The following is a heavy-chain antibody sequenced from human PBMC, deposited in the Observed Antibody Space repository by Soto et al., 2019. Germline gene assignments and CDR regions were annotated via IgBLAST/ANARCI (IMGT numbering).Heavy chain of an antibody. V-gene: IGHV1-2*04. Sequence: ASVKVSCKASGYSFTDYHIHWVRQAPGQGLEWLGRINPKSGGTSTAQKFQGWVTMTTDTSISTASMELTRLTSDDTAIYYCARGDSTDCSNGVCSFFYNHDMDVWGQGTTVT. CDR2: INPKSGGT. CDR3: ARGDSTDCSNGVCSFFYNHDMDV. CDR1: GYSFTDYH. J-gene: IGHJ6*02. D-gene: IGHD2-8*01.